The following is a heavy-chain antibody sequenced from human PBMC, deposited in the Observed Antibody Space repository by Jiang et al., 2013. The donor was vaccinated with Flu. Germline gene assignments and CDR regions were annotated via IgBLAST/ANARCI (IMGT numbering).Heavy chain of an antibody. CDR2: LLQWTH. CDR1: GGFITTYY. V-gene: IGHV4-59*12. J-gene: IGHJ4*02. D-gene: IGHD3-10*01. Sequence: SGGFITTYYWSSGSGSPLGRDWSGLDMLLQWTHQLNPSLKSRVTISVDTSKNQFSLKLNSVTTADTAVYYCARDTLRGRGNFDSWGQGTLVTVSS. CDR3: ARDTLRGRGNFDS.